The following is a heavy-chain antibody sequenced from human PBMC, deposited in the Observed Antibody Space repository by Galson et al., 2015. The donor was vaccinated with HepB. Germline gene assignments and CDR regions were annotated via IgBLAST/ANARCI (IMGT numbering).Heavy chain of an antibody. D-gene: IGHD4-17*01. CDR1: GFSFTSDW. Sequence: QSGAEVKKPGESLRISCKGSGFSFTSDWITWVRQMPGKGLEWMGRIDPSDSYPKYNPTYSPSFQGHVTLSADKSINTAYVQWSSLKASDSAMYFCARRSGDYGFDYWGQGTLVTVSS. J-gene: IGHJ4*02. V-gene: IGHV5-10-1*01. CDR2: IDPSDSYP. CDR3: ARRSGDYGFDY.